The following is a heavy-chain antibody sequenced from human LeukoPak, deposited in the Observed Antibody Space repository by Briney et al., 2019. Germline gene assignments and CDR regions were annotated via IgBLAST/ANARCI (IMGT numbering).Heavy chain of an antibody. CDR1: GGSFSGYY. CDR3: ARGLIAVAH. Sequence: PPETLSLTCAVYGGSFSGYYWSWIRQPPGKGLEWIGEINHSGSTNYNPSLKSQVTISVDTSKNQFSLKLSSVTAADTAVYYCARGLIAVAHWGQGTLVTVSS. J-gene: IGHJ4*02. D-gene: IGHD6-19*01. CDR2: INHSGST. V-gene: IGHV4-34*01.